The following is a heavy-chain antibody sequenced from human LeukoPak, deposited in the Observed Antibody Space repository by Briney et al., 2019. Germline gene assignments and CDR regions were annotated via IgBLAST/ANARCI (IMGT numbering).Heavy chain of an antibody. D-gene: IGHD3-3*01. CDR1: GFNFRSYA. CDR2: ISGSGGST. V-gene: IGHV3-23*01. J-gene: IGHJ4*02. Sequence: PGGSLRLSRAPSGFNFRSYAMSWVGRAPGKGLEWVSSISGSGGSTYYTDSVKGRFAISRDNSKSTLYLQMNSLGTDDTALYYCVKGGQNYDFWRFDYWGQGTLVTASS. CDR3: VKGGQNYDFWRFDY.